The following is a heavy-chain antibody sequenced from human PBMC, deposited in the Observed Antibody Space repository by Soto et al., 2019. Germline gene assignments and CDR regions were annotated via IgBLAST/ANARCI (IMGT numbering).Heavy chain of an antibody. V-gene: IGHV3-21*01. CDR1: AFPLTSVR. J-gene: IGHJ6*02. CDR3: AWVHLVAGSSVYCAMGD. Sequence: GGPLRLSCAVSAFPLTSVRLNRARPAQGKAVEWVASISGSGKDTFYRHSVKGRFAISRDSAGTSLFLRMDSGKVEDTAVYHCAWVHLVAGSSVYCAMGDWGPGTAVTVSS. CDR2: ISGSGKDT. D-gene: IGHD6-6*01.